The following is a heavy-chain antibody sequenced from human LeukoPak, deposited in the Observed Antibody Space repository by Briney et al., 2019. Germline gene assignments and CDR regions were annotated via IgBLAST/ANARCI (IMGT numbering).Heavy chain of an antibody. V-gene: IGHV3-13*04. D-gene: IGHD6-19*01. J-gene: IGHJ4*02. Sequence: GGSLRLFCAASGFDFSNYDMLWVRPATGKGLEWVSALNTAADTYYPDSVKGRFTISRENAKSSLYLQMSSLRVGDTAVYYCVRAPPGTGWLIDHWGQGTLVAVSS. CDR3: VRAPPGTGWLIDH. CDR2: LNTAADT. CDR1: GFDFSNYD.